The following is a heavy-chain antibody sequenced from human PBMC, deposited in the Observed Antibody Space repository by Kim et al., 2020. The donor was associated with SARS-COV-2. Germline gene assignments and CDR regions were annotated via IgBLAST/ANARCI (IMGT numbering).Heavy chain of an antibody. CDR2: INPDTGAT. V-gene: IGHV1-2*02. Sequence: ASVKVSCKTSGYTFIAYYIQWVRQAPGQGLEWMGWINPDTGATKYSQKFQGRVGMTRDTSINTVYMELSRLRSDDTAVYYCARDGVYRSFDHWGRGTLVTVSS. D-gene: IGHD3-16*01. CDR1: GYTFIAYY. J-gene: IGHJ4*02. CDR3: ARDGVYRSFDH.